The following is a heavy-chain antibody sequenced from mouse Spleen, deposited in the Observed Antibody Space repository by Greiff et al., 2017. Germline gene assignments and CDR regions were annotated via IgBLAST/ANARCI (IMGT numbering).Heavy chain of an antibody. Sequence: QVQLQQSGPGLVAPSQSLSITCTVSGFSLTSYGVDWVRQSPGKGLEWLGVIWGGGSTNYNSALKSRLSISKDNSKSQVFLKMNSLQTDDTAMYYCASLLQEGAMDYWGQGTSVTVSS. CDR1: GFSLTSYG. J-gene: IGHJ4*01. V-gene: IGHV2-6*01. CDR3: ASLLQEGAMDY. D-gene: IGHD1-1*01. CDR2: IWGGGST.